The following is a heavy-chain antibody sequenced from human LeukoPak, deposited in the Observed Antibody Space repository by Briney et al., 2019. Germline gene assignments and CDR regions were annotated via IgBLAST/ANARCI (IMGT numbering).Heavy chain of an antibody. CDR2: MNPNSGNT. V-gene: IGHV1-8*03. D-gene: IGHD1-20*01. CDR1: GYTFTSYD. Sequence: GASVKVSCKASGYTFTSYDINWVRQATGQGLEWMGWMNPNSGNTGYAQKFQGRVTITRNTSISTAYMELSSLRSEDTAVYYCAREGVHNWNGGSSYRYYLDYWGQGTLVTVSS. J-gene: IGHJ4*02. CDR3: AREGVHNWNGGSSYRYYLDY.